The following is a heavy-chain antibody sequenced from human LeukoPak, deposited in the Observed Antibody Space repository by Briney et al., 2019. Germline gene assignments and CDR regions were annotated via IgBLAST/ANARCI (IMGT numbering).Heavy chain of an antibody. CDR2: FKPEEGES. CDR3: AAGYGDFFDF. CDR1: EYTLSEVF. D-gene: IGHD4-17*01. Sequence: ASVKVSCKVSEYTLSEVFMHWVRQAPGKGLEWMGGFKPEEGESVYAQKFQGRVIMTEGTSTDTAYMELTSLKSEDTAVYYCAAGYGDFFDFWGQGTLVTVSS. V-gene: IGHV1-24*01. J-gene: IGHJ4*02.